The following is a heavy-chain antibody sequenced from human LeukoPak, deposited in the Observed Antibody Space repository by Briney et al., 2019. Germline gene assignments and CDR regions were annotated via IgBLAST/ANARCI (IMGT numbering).Heavy chain of an antibody. D-gene: IGHD3-10*01. Sequence: GGSLRLSCAASGFTFSSFEMNWVRQAPGKGLEWVSAISGSGGSTYYADSVKGRFTISRDNSKNTLYLQMNSLRAEDTAVYYCAKFSGYGSGSYSIYNWFDPWGQGTLVTVSS. CDR1: GFTFSSFE. V-gene: IGHV3-23*01. CDR3: AKFSGYGSGSYSIYNWFDP. J-gene: IGHJ5*02. CDR2: ISGSGGST.